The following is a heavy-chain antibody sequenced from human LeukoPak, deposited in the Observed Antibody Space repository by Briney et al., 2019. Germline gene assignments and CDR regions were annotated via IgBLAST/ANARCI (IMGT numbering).Heavy chain of an antibody. D-gene: IGHD1-7*01. J-gene: IGHJ4*02. Sequence: ASVKVSCKASGYTFTGSFMHWVRQAPGQGLEWMGWINPDTGGTNYAQNFQGRVTMTRDTSISTAYMELGRLTSDDTAVYYCARDPMSGTKRIDYWGRGALVTVSS. V-gene: IGHV1-2*02. CDR1: GYTFTGSF. CDR2: INPDTGGT. CDR3: ARDPMSGTKRIDY.